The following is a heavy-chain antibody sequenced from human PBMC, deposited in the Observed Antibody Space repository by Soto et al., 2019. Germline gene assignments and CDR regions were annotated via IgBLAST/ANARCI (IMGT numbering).Heavy chain of an antibody. CDR1: GYSFSSYW. J-gene: IGHJ4*02. CDR2: IYPGDSDT. D-gene: IGHD3-3*01. CDR3: AKDLGYDFWSGSIDY. V-gene: IGHV5-51*01. Sequence: PGESLKISCQGSGYSFSSYWIGWVRQMPGKGLEWMGSIYPGDSDTKYSPSFQGQVTISRDNSRNTLYLQMNSLRAEDTAVYYCAKDLGYDFWSGSIDYWGQGTLVTVSS.